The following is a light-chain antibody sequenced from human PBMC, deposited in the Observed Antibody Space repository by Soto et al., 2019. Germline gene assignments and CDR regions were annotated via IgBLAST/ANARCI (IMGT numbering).Light chain of an antibody. CDR3: QQSYTTPPT. Sequence: DIQMTQSPSSLSASVGDRVTITCRTSQSITRHLNWYQQKPGKAPKFLIYFASTLQSGVPSRFSGSGSGTDFTLTISSLQPEDFATYYCQQSYTTPPTFGQGTKVEIK. CDR2: FAS. J-gene: IGKJ1*01. CDR1: QSITRH. V-gene: IGKV1-39*01.